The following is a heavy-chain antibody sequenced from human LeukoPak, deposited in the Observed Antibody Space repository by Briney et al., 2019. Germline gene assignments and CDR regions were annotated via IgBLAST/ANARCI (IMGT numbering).Heavy chain of an antibody. V-gene: IGHV4-59*01. J-gene: IGHJ4*02. CDR1: GDSIRNYY. D-gene: IGHD6-6*01. CDR3: ARDSPPQYASSSAGFDY. CDR2: IYYRGNT. Sequence: SETLSHTCTVSGDSIRNYYWSWIRQPPGKGLEWIGYIYYRGNTNYNPSLKSRVIISIDTSKNQFSLKLSSVTAADTAVYFCARDSPPQYASSSAGFDYWGQRTLVTVSS.